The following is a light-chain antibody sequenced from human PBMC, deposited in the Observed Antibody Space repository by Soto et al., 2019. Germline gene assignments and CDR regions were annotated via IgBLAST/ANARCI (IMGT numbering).Light chain of an antibody. J-gene: IGKJ1*01. V-gene: IGKV3-20*01. Sequence: EIVLTQSPGTLPLSPGERATLSCRASQSVSNNYLAWYQQNPGQAPRLLIYGASGRATGIPDRFSGSGSGTEFILTISRLEPEDFAVYYCQQYGSSPRTFGQGTKVEIK. CDR1: QSVSNNY. CDR2: GAS. CDR3: QQYGSSPRT.